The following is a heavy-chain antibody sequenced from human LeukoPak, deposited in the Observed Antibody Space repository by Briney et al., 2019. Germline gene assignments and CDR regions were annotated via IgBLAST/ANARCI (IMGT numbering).Heavy chain of an antibody. V-gene: IGHV4-34*01. CDR2: INHSGST. J-gene: IGHJ5*02. D-gene: IGHD6-19*01. CDR3: AGLGSSGWTNWFDP. Sequence: SETLSLTCAVYGGSFSGYYWSWIRQPPGKGLEWIGEINHSGSTNYNPSLKSRVTISVDTSKNQFSLKLSSVTAADTAVYYCAGLGSSGWTNWFDPWGQGTLVTVSS. CDR1: GGSFSGYY.